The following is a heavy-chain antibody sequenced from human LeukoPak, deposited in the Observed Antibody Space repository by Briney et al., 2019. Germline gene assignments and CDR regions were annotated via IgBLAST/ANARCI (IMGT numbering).Heavy chain of an antibody. D-gene: IGHD3-10*01. Sequence: SVKVSCKASGGTFSSYAISWVRQAPGQGLEWMGRIIPILGIANYAQKFQGRVTITADKSTSTAYMELSRLRSDDTAVYYCARSGLWFGESHNWFDPWGQGTLVTVSS. CDR3: ARSGLWFGESHNWFDP. V-gene: IGHV1-69*04. CDR1: GGTFSSYA. J-gene: IGHJ5*02. CDR2: IIPILGIA.